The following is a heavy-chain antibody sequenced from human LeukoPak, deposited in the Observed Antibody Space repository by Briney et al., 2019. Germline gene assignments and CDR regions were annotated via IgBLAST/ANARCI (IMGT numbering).Heavy chain of an antibody. Sequence: GGSLRLSCAASGFTFSDYYMSWIRQAPGKGLEWVSYISSSSSYTNYADSVKGRFTISRDNAKNSLYLQMNSLRAEDTAVYYCAGNPYDILTGYQDYWGQGTLVTVSS. CDR2: ISSSSSYT. CDR3: AGNPYDILTGYQDY. J-gene: IGHJ4*02. V-gene: IGHV3-11*06. D-gene: IGHD3-9*01. CDR1: GFTFSDYY.